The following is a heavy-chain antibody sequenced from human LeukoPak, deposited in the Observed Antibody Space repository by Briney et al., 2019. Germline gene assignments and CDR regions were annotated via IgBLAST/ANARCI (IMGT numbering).Heavy chain of an antibody. Sequence: ASVKVSCKASGGTFSSYAISWVRQAPGQGLEWMGRIIPILGIANYAQKFQGRVTITADKSTSTAYMELSSLRSEDTAVYYCARRAGDHYYFDHWGQGTLVTVSS. D-gene: IGHD7-27*01. J-gene: IGHJ4*02. V-gene: IGHV1-69*04. CDR2: IIPILGIA. CDR1: GGTFSSYA. CDR3: ARRAGDHYYFDH.